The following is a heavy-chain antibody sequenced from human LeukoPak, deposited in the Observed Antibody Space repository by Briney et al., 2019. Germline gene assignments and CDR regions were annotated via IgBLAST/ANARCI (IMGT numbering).Heavy chain of an antibody. V-gene: IGHV3-15*01. CDR3: ARASFVVPAAMPPFAPFGGYYYYMDV. Sequence: GGSLRLSCAASGFTFSNAWMSWVRQAPGKGLEWVGRIKSKTDGGTTDYAAPVKGRFTISRDDSKNTLYLQMNSLRAEDTAVYYCARASFVVPAAMPPFAPFGGYYYYMDVWGKGTTVTVSS. CDR2: IKSKTDGGTT. CDR1: GFTFSNAW. D-gene: IGHD2-2*01. J-gene: IGHJ6*03.